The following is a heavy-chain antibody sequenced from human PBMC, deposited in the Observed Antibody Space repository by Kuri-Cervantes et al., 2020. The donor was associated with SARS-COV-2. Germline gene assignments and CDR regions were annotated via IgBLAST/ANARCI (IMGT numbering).Heavy chain of an antibody. CDR2: IYYSGST. CDR1: GGSISSSSYY. CDR3: ARGRVGFLEWLENYYYYGMDV. V-gene: IGHV4-39*07. J-gene: IGHJ6*02. Sequence: SETLSLTCTVSGGSISSSSYYWGWIRQPPGKGLEWIGSIYYSGSTNYNPSLKSRVTISVDTSKNQFSLKLSSVTAADTAVYYCARGRVGFLEWLENYYYYGMDVWGQGTAVTVSS. D-gene: IGHD3-3*02.